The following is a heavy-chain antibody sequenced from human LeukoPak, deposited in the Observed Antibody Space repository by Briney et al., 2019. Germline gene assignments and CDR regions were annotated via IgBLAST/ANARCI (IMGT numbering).Heavy chain of an antibody. J-gene: IGHJ5*02. CDR3: VRWYDYGEKRLDP. CDR2: INPRNDNI. V-gene: IGHV1-8*02. D-gene: IGHD4/OR15-4a*01. Sequence: ASVKVSCKASGYSFTAFIISWVRKAPGQALEWMGRINPRNDNIDYARKFQGRLTMTTNSSLGAAYMELSSLTSEDTATYYCVRWYDYGEKRLDPWGHGTLVIVSS. CDR1: GYSFTAFI.